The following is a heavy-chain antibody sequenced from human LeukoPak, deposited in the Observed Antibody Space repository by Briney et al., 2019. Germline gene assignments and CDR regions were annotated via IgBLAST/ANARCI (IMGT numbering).Heavy chain of an antibody. CDR3: AREGSGSYFNLGAFFDY. J-gene: IGHJ4*02. CDR1: GGSISRYY. V-gene: IGHV4-59*01. D-gene: IGHD1-26*01. Sequence: SETLSLTCTVSGGSISRYYWSWIRQPPGKGLEWIGYIYYSGSTNYNPSLKSRVIISVDTSKNQFSLKVSSVSAADTAVYYCAREGSGSYFNLGAFFDYWGQGTLVTVSS. CDR2: IYYSGST.